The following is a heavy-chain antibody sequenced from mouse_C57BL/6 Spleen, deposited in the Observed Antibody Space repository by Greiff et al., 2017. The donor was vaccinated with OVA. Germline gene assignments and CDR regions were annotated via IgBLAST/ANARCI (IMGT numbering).Heavy chain of an antibody. Sequence: QVQLQQPGAELVKPGASVKMSCKASGYTFTSYWITWVKQRPGQGLEWIGDIYPGSGSTNYNEKFKSKATLTVDTSSSTAYMQLSSLTSEDSAVYYCARSGAYSNYVTRFAYWGQGTLVTVSA. J-gene: IGHJ3*01. D-gene: IGHD2-5*01. V-gene: IGHV1-55*01. CDR1: GYTFTSYW. CDR2: IYPGSGST. CDR3: ARSGAYSNYVTRFAY.